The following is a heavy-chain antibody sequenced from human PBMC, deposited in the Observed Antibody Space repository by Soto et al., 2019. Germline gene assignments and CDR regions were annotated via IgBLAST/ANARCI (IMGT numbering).Heavy chain of an antibody. V-gene: IGHV3-7*05. CDR2: IKQDGSEK. CDR3: ARGDGNRFDY. CDR1: GLTFNNYW. Sequence: GGSLRLSCAASGLTFNNYWMSWVRQAPGKGLGWVANIKQDGSEKYYVDSVKGRFTISRDNAKNSLYLQMNSLRAEDTAVYYCARGDGNRFDYWGQGTLVTVSS. J-gene: IGHJ4*02. D-gene: IGHD1-1*01.